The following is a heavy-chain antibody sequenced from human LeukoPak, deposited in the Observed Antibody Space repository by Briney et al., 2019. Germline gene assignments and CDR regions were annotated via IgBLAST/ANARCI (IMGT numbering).Heavy chain of an antibody. Sequence: GGSLRLSCAASGFTFSSYGMHWVRQAPGKGLEWVAVISYDGSNKYYAVSVKGRFTISRDNSKNTLYLQMNSLRAEDTAVYYCAKRDSSNMAYFDPWGQGTLVTVSS. CDR1: GFTFSSYG. CDR2: ISYDGSNK. J-gene: IGHJ5*02. D-gene: IGHD6-13*01. CDR3: AKRDSSNMAYFDP. V-gene: IGHV3-30*18.